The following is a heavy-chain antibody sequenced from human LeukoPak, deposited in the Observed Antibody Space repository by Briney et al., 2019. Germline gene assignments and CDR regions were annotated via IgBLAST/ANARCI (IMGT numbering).Heavy chain of an antibody. Sequence: GGSLRLSCAASGFTFGSYGMHWVRQAPGKGLEWVAVISYDGSNKYYADSVKGRFTISRDNSKNTLYLQMNSLRAEDTAVYYCAKDQVVLLWFGGPDYWGQGTLVTVSS. D-gene: IGHD3-10*01. CDR2: ISYDGSNK. J-gene: IGHJ4*02. V-gene: IGHV3-30*18. CDR3: AKDQVVLLWFGGPDY. CDR1: GFTFGSYG.